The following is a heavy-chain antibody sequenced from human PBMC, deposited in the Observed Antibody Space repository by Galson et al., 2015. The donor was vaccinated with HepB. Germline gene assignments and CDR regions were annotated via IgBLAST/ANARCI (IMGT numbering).Heavy chain of an antibody. D-gene: IGHD6-19*01. CDR1: GFTFSTYW. Sequence: SLRLSCAASGFTFSTYWMYWVRQAPGKGLEWVAAIKTDGSDKYYADSVKGRCTISRDNADNSLYLQINSLRNEDTAVDYCAKDHITGWSFDAWGQGTLVTVSS. V-gene: IGHV3-7*03. CDR3: AKDHITGWSFDA. CDR2: IKTDGSDK. J-gene: IGHJ4*02.